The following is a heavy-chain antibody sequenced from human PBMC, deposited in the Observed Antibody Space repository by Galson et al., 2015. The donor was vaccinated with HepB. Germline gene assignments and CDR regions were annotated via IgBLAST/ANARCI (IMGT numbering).Heavy chain of an antibody. J-gene: IGHJ6*02. D-gene: IGHD3-3*01. CDR2: IWYDRSNK. CDR1: GFTFSSYG. V-gene: IGHV3-33*01. CDR3: ARDPRITIFGVALAKNGMDV. Sequence: CAASGFTFSSYGMHWVRQAPGKGLEWVAVIWYDRSNKYYADSVKGRFTISRDNSKNTLYLQMNSLRAEDTAVYYCARDPRITIFGVALAKNGMDVWGQGTTVTVSS.